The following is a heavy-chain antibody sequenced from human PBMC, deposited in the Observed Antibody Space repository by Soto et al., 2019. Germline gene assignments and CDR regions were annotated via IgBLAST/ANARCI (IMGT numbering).Heavy chain of an antibody. D-gene: IGHD2-15*01. CDR3: ASEYCSGGSCCYYVMDV. CDR1: GFTFSSYG. Sequence: QVQLVESGGGVVQPGRSLRLSCAASGFTFSSYGMHWVRQAPGKGLEWVAVIWYDGSNKYYADSVKGRFTISRDNSKNTRYLQMNSLRAESTAVYYCASEYCSGGSCCYYVMDVWGQGTTVTVSS. J-gene: IGHJ6*02. CDR2: IWYDGSNK. V-gene: IGHV3-33*01.